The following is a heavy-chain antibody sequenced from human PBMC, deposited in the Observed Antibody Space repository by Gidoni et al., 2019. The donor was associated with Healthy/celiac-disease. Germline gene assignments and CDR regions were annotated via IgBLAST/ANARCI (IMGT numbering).Heavy chain of an antibody. CDR3: AREADPFEYFQH. Sequence: QVQLVQSGAEVKKPGASVKVSCKASGYTFTGYYMHWVRQAPGQGLEWMGWINPNSGSTNYAQKFQGRVTMTRDTSISTAYMELSRLRSDDTAVYYCAREADPFEYFQHWGQGTLVTVSS. V-gene: IGHV1-2*02. CDR1: GYTFTGYY. CDR2: INPNSGST. D-gene: IGHD6-13*01. J-gene: IGHJ1*01.